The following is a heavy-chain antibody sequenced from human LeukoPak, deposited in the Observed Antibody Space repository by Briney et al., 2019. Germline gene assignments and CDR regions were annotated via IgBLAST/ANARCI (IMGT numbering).Heavy chain of an antibody. CDR2: ISASGNTT. CDR3: AKGGYIGYNGLFDI. CDR1: GFPFNIYI. Sequence: GGSLRLSCGASGFPFNIYIVLWARQTPGRGLQWVSAISASGNTTYYADSVKGRFTISRDDSKNMLHLQMNSLAAEDTATYYCAKGGYIGYNGLFDIWGQGTMVTVSS. J-gene: IGHJ3*02. V-gene: IGHV3-23*01. D-gene: IGHD5-12*01.